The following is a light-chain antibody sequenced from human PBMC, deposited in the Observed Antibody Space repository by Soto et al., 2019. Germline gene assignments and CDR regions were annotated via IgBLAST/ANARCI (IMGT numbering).Light chain of an antibody. V-gene: IGKV3-11*01. Sequence: EIVLTQSPATLSLSPGERATLSCRASQSVSTYLAWYQQRPGQPPRLLIYDASSRATGIPARFSGSGSGTDFTLTISSLETEDWAVYYCQQRSNWPLVTFGPGTRVDV. CDR1: QSVSTY. CDR3: QQRSNWPLVT. CDR2: DAS. J-gene: IGKJ3*01.